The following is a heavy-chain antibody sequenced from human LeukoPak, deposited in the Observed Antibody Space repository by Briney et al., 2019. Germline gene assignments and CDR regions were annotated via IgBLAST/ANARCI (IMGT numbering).Heavy chain of an antibody. V-gene: IGHV4-34*01. J-gene: IGHJ4*02. CDR2: INHSGST. Sequence: SETLSLTCAVYGGSFSGYYWSWIRHPPGKGLEWIGEINHSGSTNYNPSLKSRVTISVDTSKNQFSLKLSSVTAADTAVYYCARGRTSYSVPAATFDYWGQGTLVTVSS. D-gene: IGHD2-2*01. CDR3: ARGRTSYSVPAATFDY. CDR1: GGSFSGYY.